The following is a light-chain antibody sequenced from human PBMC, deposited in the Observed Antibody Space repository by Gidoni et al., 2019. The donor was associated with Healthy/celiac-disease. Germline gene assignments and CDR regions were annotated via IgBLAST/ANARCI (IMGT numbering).Light chain of an antibody. V-gene: IGKV3-15*01. CDR2: GAS. CDR1: QSVSSN. Sequence: EIVMTQSPATLSVSPGESATLSCRASQSVSSNLAWYQQKPGQAPGLLINGASTRATGIPARFSGSGSGTEFTLTISSLQSEDFAVYYCQQYNNWPLYTFXXXTKLEIK. J-gene: IGKJ2*01. CDR3: QQYNNWPLYT.